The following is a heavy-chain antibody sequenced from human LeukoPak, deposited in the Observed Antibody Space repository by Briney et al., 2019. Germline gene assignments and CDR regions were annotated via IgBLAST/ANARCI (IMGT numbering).Heavy chain of an antibody. J-gene: IGHJ5*02. CDR1: GGSISSSSYN. D-gene: IGHD6-19*01. V-gene: IGHV4-39*01. CDR2: IYYSGST. Sequence: SETLSLSCTVSGGSISSSSYNWGWIRQPPGKGLEWIGSIYYSGSTYYNPSLKRRVTISVDTSKNPFSLKPSSMTAADTSVYYRARLIRRRGIAVAGSPRWFDPWGQGTLVTVSS. CDR3: ARLIRRRGIAVAGSPRWFDP.